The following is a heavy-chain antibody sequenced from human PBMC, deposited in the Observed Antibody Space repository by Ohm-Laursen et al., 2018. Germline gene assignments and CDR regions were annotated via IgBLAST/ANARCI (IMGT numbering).Heavy chain of an antibody. CDR3: AKGGTYDNSVYYRLGYYYYGMYV. J-gene: IGHJ6*02. CDR1: GFTFSSYA. V-gene: IGHV3-23*01. D-gene: IGHD3-22*01. CDR2: ISGSGGST. Sequence: SLRLSCTASGFTFSSYAMSWVRQAPGKGLEWVSAISGSGGSTYYADSVKGRFTISRDNSKNTLSLQMNSLRAEDTAVYYCAKGGTYDNSVYYRLGYYYYGMYVLGQGTTVTISS.